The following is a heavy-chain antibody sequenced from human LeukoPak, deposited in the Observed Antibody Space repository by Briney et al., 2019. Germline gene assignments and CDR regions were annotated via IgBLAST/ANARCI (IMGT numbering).Heavy chain of an antibody. CDR2: IKDDGSET. J-gene: IGHJ4*02. Sequence: PGGSLRLSCAASRFTFSNYWMAWVRQAPGKGLEWVANIKDDGSETYYVASVKGRFTISRDNAKNSLYLQMNSLRAEDTAVYYCATVNSGFKFDYWGQGTLVTVSS. D-gene: IGHD3-22*01. CDR1: RFTFSNYW. V-gene: IGHV3-7*01. CDR3: ATVNSGFKFDY.